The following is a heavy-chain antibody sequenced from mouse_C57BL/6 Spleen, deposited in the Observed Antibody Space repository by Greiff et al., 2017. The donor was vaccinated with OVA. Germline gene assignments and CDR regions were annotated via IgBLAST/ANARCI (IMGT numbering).Heavy chain of an antibody. V-gene: IGHV5-15*01. D-gene: IGHD1-1*01. CDR2: ISNLAYSI. Sequence: EVKLVDSGGGLVQPGGSLKLSCAASGFTFSDYGMAWVRQAPRKGPEWVAFISNLAYSIYYADTVTGRFTISRENAKNTLYLEMSSLRSEDTAMYYCARHGYYGSSYEYFDVWGTGTTVTISS. CDR1: GFTFSDYG. CDR3: ARHGYYGSSYEYFDV. J-gene: IGHJ1*03.